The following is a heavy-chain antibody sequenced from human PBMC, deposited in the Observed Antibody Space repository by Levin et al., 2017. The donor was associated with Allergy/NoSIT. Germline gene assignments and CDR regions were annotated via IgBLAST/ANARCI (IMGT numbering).Heavy chain of an antibody. Sequence: GGSLRLSCAASGFTFSSYGMHWVRQAPGKGLEWVAVISYDGSNKYYADSVKGRFTISRDNSKNTLYLQMNSLRAEDTAVYYCAKEVKYSSSSGYYYYYGMDVWGQGTTVTVSS. V-gene: IGHV3-30*18. CDR1: GFTFSSYG. CDR2: ISYDGSNK. CDR3: AKEVKYSSSSGYYYYYGMDV. J-gene: IGHJ6*02. D-gene: IGHD6-6*01.